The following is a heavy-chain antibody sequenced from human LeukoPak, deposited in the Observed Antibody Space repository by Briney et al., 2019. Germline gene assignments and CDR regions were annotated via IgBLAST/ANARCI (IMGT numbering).Heavy chain of an antibody. Sequence: NPSETLSLTCAVYGGSFSGYYWSWIRQPPGKGLEWIGEINHSGSTNYNPSLKSRVTISVDTSKNQFSLKLSSVTAADTAVYYCARGRSSSWYPVWGQGTLVTVSS. V-gene: IGHV4-34*01. D-gene: IGHD6-13*01. CDR3: ARGRSSSWYPV. CDR1: GGSFSGYY. CDR2: INHSGST. J-gene: IGHJ4*02.